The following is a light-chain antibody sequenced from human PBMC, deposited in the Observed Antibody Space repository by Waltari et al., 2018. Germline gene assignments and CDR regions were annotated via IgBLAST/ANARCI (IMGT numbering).Light chain of an antibody. V-gene: IGKV1-39*01. CDR1: QSISSY. CDR2: ASS. J-gene: IGKJ3*01. CDR3: QQSYSTPPFT. Sequence: DIQMTQSPSSRSASVGDRVPITCRASQSISSYLNWFQQKPGKAPKLLIYASSSLQSGVPSRFSGSGSETDFTLTISSLQPEDFATYYCQQSYSTPPFTFGPGTKVDIK.